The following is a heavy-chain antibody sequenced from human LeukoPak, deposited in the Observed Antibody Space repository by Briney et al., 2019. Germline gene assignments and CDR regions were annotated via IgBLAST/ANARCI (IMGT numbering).Heavy chain of an antibody. Sequence: PSQTLSLTCTVSGGSISSGGYYWSWLLHHPGRGLEWIGYIFYSESTYYNPSLKSRVTKAVEPSKNQFSLKLSSVTAADTAVYYCARGYRENFDWPMWDYWGQGTLVTVSS. CDR3: ARGYRENFDWPMWDY. V-gene: IGHV4-31*03. CDR1: GGSISSGGYY. D-gene: IGHD3-9*01. CDR2: IFYSEST. J-gene: IGHJ4*02.